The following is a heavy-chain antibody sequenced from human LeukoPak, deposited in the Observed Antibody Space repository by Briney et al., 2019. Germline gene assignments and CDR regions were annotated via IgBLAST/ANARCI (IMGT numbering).Heavy chain of an antibody. J-gene: IGHJ4*02. CDR3: AKMFNADVYFEY. Sequence: SETLSLTCAVYGGSFSGYYWSWIRQPPGKGLEWIGEINHSGSTNYNPSLKSRVTISVDTSKNQFSLKLSSVTAADTAVYYCAKMFNADVYFEYWAREPWSPSPQ. CDR1: GGSFSGYY. V-gene: IGHV4-34*01. D-gene: IGHD2-2*01. CDR2: INHSGST.